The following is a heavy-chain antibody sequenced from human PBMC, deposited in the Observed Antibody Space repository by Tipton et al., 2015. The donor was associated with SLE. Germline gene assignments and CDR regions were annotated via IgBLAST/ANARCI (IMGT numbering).Heavy chain of an antibody. Sequence: TLSLTCTVSSGSVSSGAYYWSWIRQHPGKGLEWIGYVFSSGTTYYNPSLQGRLSMSLDTSKNQLSLQLSSVTSADTAVYYCARRAVAGYFDSWGQGTLVTVSS. V-gene: IGHV4-31*03. CDR2: VFSSGTT. J-gene: IGHJ4*02. CDR1: SGSVSSGAYY. D-gene: IGHD6-19*01. CDR3: ARRAVAGYFDS.